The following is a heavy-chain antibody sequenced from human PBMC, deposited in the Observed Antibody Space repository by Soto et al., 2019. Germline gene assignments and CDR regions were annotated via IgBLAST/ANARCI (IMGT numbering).Heavy chain of an antibody. J-gene: IGHJ5*02. CDR2: IYYSGST. Sequence: SETLSLTCTVSGGSISSGGYYWSWIRQHPGKGLEWIGYIYYSGSTYYNPSLKSRVTISVDTSKNQFPLKLSSVTAADTAVYYCASYTTNWFPGWFDPWGQGTLDTVSS. V-gene: IGHV4-31*03. CDR1: GGSISSGGYY. D-gene: IGHD2-2*02. CDR3: ASYTTNWFPGWFDP.